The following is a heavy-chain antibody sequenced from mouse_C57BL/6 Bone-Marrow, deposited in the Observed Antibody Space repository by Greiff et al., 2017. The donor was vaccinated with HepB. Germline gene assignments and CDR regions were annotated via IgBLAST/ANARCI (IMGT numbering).Heavy chain of an antibody. J-gene: IGHJ2*01. Sequence: QVQLQQSGAELARPGASVKLSCKASGYTFTSYGISWVKQRTGQGLEWIGEIYPRSGNTYYNEKFKGKATLTADKSSSTAYMELRSLTSEDSAVYFWARGDSNYYYFDYWGQGTTLTVSS. V-gene: IGHV1-81*01. D-gene: IGHD2-5*01. CDR1: GYTFTSYG. CDR3: ARGDSNYYYFDY. CDR2: IYPRSGNT.